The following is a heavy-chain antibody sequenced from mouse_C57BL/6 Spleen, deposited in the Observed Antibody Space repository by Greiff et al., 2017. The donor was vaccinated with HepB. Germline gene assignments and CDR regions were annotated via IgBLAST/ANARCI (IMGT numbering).Heavy chain of an antibody. Sequence: QVQLKQSGAELVKPGASVKLSCKASGYTFTSYWMHWVKQRPGQGLEWIGMIHPNSGSTNYNEKFKSKATLTVDKSSSTAYMQLSSLTSEDSAVYYCAPDGYYFDYWGQGTTLTVSS. D-gene: IGHD2-3*01. J-gene: IGHJ2*01. CDR2: IHPNSGST. CDR3: APDGYYFDY. V-gene: IGHV1-64*01. CDR1: GYTFTSYW.